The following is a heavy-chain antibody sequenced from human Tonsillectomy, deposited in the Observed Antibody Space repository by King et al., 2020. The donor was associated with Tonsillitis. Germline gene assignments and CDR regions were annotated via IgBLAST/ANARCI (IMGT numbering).Heavy chain of an antibody. CDR1: GFTFTRSA. CDR3: AAVGFQGYYDSRGYCDY. D-gene: IGHD3-22*01. Sequence: VQLVESGPEVKKPGTSVKVSCRASGFTFTRSAMQWVRQARGQRLEWIGWIVVGSGNTNYAQKFQERVTITRDMSTSTAYMELSSLRSEDTAVYYCAAVGFQGYYDSRGYCDYWGQGTLVTVSS. J-gene: IGHJ4*02. CDR2: IVVGSGNT. V-gene: IGHV1-58*02.